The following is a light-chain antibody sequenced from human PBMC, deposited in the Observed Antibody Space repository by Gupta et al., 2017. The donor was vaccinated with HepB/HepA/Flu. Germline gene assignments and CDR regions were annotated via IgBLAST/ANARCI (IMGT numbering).Light chain of an antibody. Sequence: SYELTQPPSGSVSPGQTARITCSGEALPQQYASWYHQRSGQAPVVVIYQDRERPSGIPARFSGSSAGTTVTLTISGVQADDEALEDCQYADSVGGVRGGNKFGGGTKLTVL. J-gene: IGLJ3*02. V-gene: IGLV3-25*03. CDR3: QYADSVGGVRGGNK. CDR1: ALPQQY. CDR2: QDR.